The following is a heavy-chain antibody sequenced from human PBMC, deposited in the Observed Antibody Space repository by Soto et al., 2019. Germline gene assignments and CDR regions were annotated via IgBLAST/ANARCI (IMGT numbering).Heavy chain of an antibody. V-gene: IGHV1-69*12. D-gene: IGHD3-10*01. CDR3: AGRYYYGSGRIGGMDV. CDR2: IIPIFGTA. CDR1: GGTFSSYA. J-gene: IGHJ6*02. Sequence: QVQLVQSGAEVKKPGSSVKVSCKASGGTFSSYAISWVRQAPGQGLEWMGGIIPIFGTANYAQKFQGRVTITAEESTSTAYMELSSLRSEDTAVYYCAGRYYYGSGRIGGMDVWGQGTTVTVSS.